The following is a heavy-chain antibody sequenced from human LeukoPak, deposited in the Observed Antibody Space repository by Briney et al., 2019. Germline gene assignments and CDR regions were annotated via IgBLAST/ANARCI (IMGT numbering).Heavy chain of an antibody. CDR3: ARSAPRGYYDFWSGLEYFDY. CDR1: GGSISSYY. V-gene: IGHV4-59*01. D-gene: IGHD3-3*01. Sequence: SETLSLTCTVSGGSISSYYWSWIRQPPGKGLEWIGYIYYSGSTNYNPSLKSRVTISVDTSKNRFSLKLSSVTAADTAVYYCARSAPRGYYDFWSGLEYFDYWGQGTLVTVSS. CDR2: IYYSGST. J-gene: IGHJ4*02.